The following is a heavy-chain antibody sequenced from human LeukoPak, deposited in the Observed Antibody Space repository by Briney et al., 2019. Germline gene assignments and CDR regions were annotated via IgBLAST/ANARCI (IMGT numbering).Heavy chain of an antibody. D-gene: IGHD3-10*01. Sequence: GGSLRLSCAASGFTFSSYAMSWVRQAPGKGLEWVANIKQDGSEKYYVDSVKGRFTISGDNAKNSLYLQMNSLRAEDTAVYYCATPIWFGEPEVYWGQGTLVTVSS. CDR2: IKQDGSEK. V-gene: IGHV3-7*01. CDR1: GFTFSSYA. CDR3: ATPIWFGEPEVY. J-gene: IGHJ4*02.